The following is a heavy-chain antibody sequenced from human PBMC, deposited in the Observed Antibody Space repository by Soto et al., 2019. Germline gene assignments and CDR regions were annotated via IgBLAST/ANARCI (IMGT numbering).Heavy chain of an antibody. V-gene: IGHV3-23*01. CDR2: ISGSGGSS. Sequence: EVQLLESGGALEHPGGSLRLSCAASGFAFSTYAMTWVRLAPGKGLAFVAGISGSGGSSYYSASVKGRFTISRDNSKYTLYLKMNGLRAEDTALYYCAKVTKRAAAGRYEYYKYGMDVWGQGTTVTVSS. CDR3: AKVTKRAAAGRYEYYKYGMDV. D-gene: IGHD6-13*01. J-gene: IGHJ6*02. CDR1: GFAFSTYA.